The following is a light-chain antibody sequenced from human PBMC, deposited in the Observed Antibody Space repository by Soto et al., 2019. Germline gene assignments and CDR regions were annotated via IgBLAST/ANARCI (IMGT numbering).Light chain of an antibody. CDR3: CSYAGSYTFARNV. CDR2: SNH. Sequence: QSVLTQPPSASGTPGQRVTISCSGSSSNIGSNTVNWYQQLPGTAPKLLMYSNHQRPSGVPDRFSGSKSGTSASLAINGLQSEDEADYYCCSYAGSYTFARNVFGTGTKVTVL. J-gene: IGLJ1*01. V-gene: IGLV1-44*01. CDR1: SSNIGSNT.